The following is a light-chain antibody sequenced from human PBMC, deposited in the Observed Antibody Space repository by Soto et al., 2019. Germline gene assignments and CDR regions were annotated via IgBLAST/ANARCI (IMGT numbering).Light chain of an antibody. V-gene: IGLV2-14*01. CDR1: SSDVGGYNF. Sequence: QSVLTQPASVSGSPGQSITISCTGTSSDVGGYNFVSWYQQHPGKAPKLMIYEVSHRPSGVSDRFSGSKSGNTASLTISGLQAEDAADYYCSSYTTSTTLVVFGGVTKLTVL. CDR3: SSYTTSTTLVV. CDR2: EVS. J-gene: IGLJ3*02.